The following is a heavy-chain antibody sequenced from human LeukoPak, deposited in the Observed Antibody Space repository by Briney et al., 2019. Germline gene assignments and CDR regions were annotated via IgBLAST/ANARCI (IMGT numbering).Heavy chain of an antibody. D-gene: IGHD2-2*01. CDR1: GYTFTGYY. Sequence: GASVKVSCKASGYTFTGYYMHWVRQAPGQGLEWMGIINPSGGSTSYAQKFLGRVTMTRDTSTSTVYMELSSLRSEDTAVYYCAREQGYCSSTSCVPFDYWGQGTLVTVSS. V-gene: IGHV1-46*01. CDR2: INPSGGST. J-gene: IGHJ4*02. CDR3: AREQGYCSSTSCVPFDY.